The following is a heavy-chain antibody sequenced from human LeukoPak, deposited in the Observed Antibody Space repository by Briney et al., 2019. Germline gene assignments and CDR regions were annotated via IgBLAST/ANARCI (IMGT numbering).Heavy chain of an antibody. Sequence: PGGSLRLPCAASGCTFSSYAMSWVRQAPGKGLEWISAISGSGGSTYYADSVKGRFTISRDNSKNTLYLQMNSLRAEDTAVYYCAKDIVVVPAAMEDYWGQGTLVTVSS. CDR1: GCTFSSYA. D-gene: IGHD2-2*01. CDR3: AKDIVVVPAAMEDY. V-gene: IGHV3-23*01. CDR2: ISGSGGST. J-gene: IGHJ4*02.